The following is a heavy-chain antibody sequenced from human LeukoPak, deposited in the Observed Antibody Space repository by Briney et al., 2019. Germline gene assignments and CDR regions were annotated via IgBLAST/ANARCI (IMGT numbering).Heavy chain of an antibody. CDR3: ASDAIDAFDI. Sequence: TGGSLRLSCAASGFTFSSYEMNWVRQAPGKGLEWVSYISSSGSTIYYADSVKGRFTISRDNAKNSLYLQMNSLRAEDTAVYYCASDAIDAFDIWGQGTMVTVSS. CDR2: ISSSGSTI. J-gene: IGHJ3*02. V-gene: IGHV3-48*03. CDR1: GFTFSSYE.